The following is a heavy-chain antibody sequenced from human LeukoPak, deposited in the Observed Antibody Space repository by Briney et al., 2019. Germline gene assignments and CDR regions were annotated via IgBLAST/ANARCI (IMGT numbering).Heavy chain of an antibody. CDR3: ARVERIAAAY. D-gene: IGHD6-13*01. CDR1: GGSISSYY. V-gene: IGHV4-59*12. Sequence: PSETLSLTCTVSGGSISSYYWSWIRQPPGKGLEWIGYIYYSGSTNYNPSLKSRVTISVDTSKNQFSLNLRSVTAADTAVYYCARVERIAAAYWGQGTLVTVSS. J-gene: IGHJ4*02. CDR2: IYYSGST.